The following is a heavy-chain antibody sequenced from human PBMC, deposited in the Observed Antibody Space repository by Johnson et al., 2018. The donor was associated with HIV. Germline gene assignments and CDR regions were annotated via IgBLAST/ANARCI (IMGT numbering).Heavy chain of an antibody. V-gene: IGHV3-66*01. CDR2: IYSGGST. J-gene: IGHJ3*01. CDR3: ARGVSSGYYSNAFDV. D-gene: IGHD3-22*01. CDR1: GFTFSDYF. Sequence: VQLVEFGGGLVQPGGSLRLSCDTSGFTFSDYFIDWVRQAPGKGLEWVSVIYSGGSTYYADSVKGRFTISRDNSKNTLYLQMNSLRAEDTALYYCARGVSSGYYSNAFDVWGQGTMATVSS.